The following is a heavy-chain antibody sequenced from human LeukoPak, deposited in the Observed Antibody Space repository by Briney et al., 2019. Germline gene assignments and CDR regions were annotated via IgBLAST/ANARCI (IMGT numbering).Heavy chain of an antibody. V-gene: IGHV4-59*12. CDR1: GGSISSYY. D-gene: IGHD2-8*01. CDR2: IHYSGST. CDR3: ARDNERDWFDP. J-gene: IGHJ5*02. Sequence: SETLSLTCTVSGGSISSYYWSWIRQPPGKGLQWIGYIHYSGSTNYNPSLKSRVTISVDTSKNQFSLKLRSVTAADTAVYYCARDNERDWFDPWGQGTLVTVSS.